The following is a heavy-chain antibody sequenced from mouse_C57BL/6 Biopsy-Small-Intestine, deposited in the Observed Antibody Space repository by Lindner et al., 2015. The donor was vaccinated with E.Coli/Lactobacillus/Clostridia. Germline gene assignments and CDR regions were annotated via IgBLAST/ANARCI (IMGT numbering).Heavy chain of an antibody. D-gene: IGHD1-1*01. CDR3: AREECDSAICYGRSNYGLDV. V-gene: IGHV1-22*01. CDR1: RYTFTGYF. CDR2: INPNTGDT. Sequence: SVKVSCKASRYTFTGYFMHWVRQAPGQGLEWMGWINPNTGDTRYAQEFQGRVSMTRDTSITTAYMELRSLTSDDTAVYYCAREECDSAICYGRSNYGLDVWGQGTTVTVSS. J-gene: IGHJ1*01.